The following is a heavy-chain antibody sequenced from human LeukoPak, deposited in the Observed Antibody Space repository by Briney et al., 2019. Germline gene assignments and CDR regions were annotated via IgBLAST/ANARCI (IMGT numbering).Heavy chain of an antibody. V-gene: IGHV1-69*05. Sequence: VASVKVSCKASGGTFSSYAISWVRQAPGQGLEWMGGIIPIFGTANYAQKFQGRVTITTDESTSTAYMELSSLRPEDTAVYYCARESDAGAFDYWGQGTLVTVSS. CDR2: IIPIFGTA. D-gene: IGHD7-27*01. CDR1: GGTFSSYA. J-gene: IGHJ4*02. CDR3: ARESDAGAFDY.